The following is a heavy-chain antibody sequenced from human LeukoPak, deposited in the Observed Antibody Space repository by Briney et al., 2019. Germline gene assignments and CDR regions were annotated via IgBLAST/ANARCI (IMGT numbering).Heavy chain of an antibody. J-gene: IGHJ5*02. V-gene: IGHV4-31*03. D-gene: IGHD2-2*01. Sequence: SETLSLTCTVSGGSISSGGYYWSWIRQHPGKGLEWIGYIYYSGSTHYNPSLKSRVTISVDTSKNQFSLKLSSVTAADTAVYYCARVVGTSIEGWFDPWGQGTLVTVSS. CDR1: GGSISSGGYY. CDR3: ARVVGTSIEGWFDP. CDR2: IYYSGST.